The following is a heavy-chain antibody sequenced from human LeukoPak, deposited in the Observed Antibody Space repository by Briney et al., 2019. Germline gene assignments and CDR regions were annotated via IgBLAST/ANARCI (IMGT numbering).Heavy chain of an antibody. CDR2: IKAGNGNT. V-gene: IGHV1-3*01. CDR1: GYTFTSYA. CDR3: ARDQGRYCSSTSCYNGMDV. D-gene: IGHD2-2*02. Sequence: ASVKVSCKASGYTFTSYAMHWVRQAPGQRLEWMGWIKAGNGNTKYSQKFQGRVTITRDTSASTAYMELSSLRSEDTAVYYCARDQGRYCSSTSCYNGMDVWGKGTTLTVSS. J-gene: IGHJ6*04.